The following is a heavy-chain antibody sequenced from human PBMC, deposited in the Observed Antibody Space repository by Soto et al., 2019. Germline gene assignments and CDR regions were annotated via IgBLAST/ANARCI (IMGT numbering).Heavy chain of an antibody. CDR1: GAPVNSGGYY. V-gene: IGHV4-31*03. CDR2: IYFTGNT. CDR3: ATGNAWGVSVDS. J-gene: IGHJ4*02. Sequence: QVQLQESGPGLVKPSETLSLTCTVSGAPVNSGGYYWSWIRQLPGKGLEWIGYIYFTGNTYYNPSLESRITISLDTSQNQFSLKMSSVIAADPAVYYCATGNAWGVSVDSWGQGTLVTVS. D-gene: IGHD3-16*01.